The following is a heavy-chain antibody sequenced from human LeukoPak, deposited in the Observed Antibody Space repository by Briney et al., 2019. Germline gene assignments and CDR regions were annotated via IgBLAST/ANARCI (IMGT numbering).Heavy chain of an antibody. CDR2: ISSSSSYI. J-gene: IGHJ6*04. D-gene: IGHD1/OR15-1a*01. Sequence: GGSLRLSCAASGFTFGSYSMNWVRQAPGKGLEWVSSISSSSSYIYYTDSVKGRFTISRDNSKNTLYLQMNSLRAEDTAVYYCARDWNNWINYYYYGMDVWGKGTTVTVSS. V-gene: IGHV3-21*01. CDR1: GFTFGSYS. CDR3: ARDWNNWINYYYYGMDV.